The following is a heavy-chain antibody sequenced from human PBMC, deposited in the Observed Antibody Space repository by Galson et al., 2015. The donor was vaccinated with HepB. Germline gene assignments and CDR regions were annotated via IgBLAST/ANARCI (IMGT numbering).Heavy chain of an antibody. J-gene: IGHJ4*02. CDR3: ARGSSYGYSVY. V-gene: IGHV4-34*01. CDR1: GGSFSGYY. D-gene: IGHD5-18*01. Sequence: ETLSLTCAVYGGSFSGYYWSWIRQPPGKGLEWIGEINHSGSTNYNPSLKSRVTISVDTSKNQFSLKLSSVTAADTAVYYCARGSSYGYSVYWGQGTLVTVSS. CDR2: INHSGST.